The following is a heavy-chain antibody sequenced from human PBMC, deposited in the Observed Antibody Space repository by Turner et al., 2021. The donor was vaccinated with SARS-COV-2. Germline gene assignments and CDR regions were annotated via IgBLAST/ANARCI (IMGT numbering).Heavy chain of an antibody. CDR2: ISSSSTYI. D-gene: IGHD3-10*01. CDR1: GFTFSSYS. CDR3: ARDRGPFAEAAFDI. Sequence: EVPLVESGGGLVKPGGSLRLSCAASGFTFSSYSMNWVRQAPGKGLEWVSSISSSSTYINYADSVKGRFTISRDNAKNSLYLQVNSLRAEDTAVYYCARDRGPFAEAAFDIWGQGTMVTISS. J-gene: IGHJ3*02. V-gene: IGHV3-21*01.